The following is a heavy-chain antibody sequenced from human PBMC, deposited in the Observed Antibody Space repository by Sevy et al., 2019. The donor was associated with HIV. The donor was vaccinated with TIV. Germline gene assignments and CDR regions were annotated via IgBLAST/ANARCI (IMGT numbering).Heavy chain of an antibody. D-gene: IGHD6-6*01. Sequence: GGSLRLSCAASGFTFSSYSTNWVRQAPGKGLEWVSSISSSSSYIYYADSVKGRFTISRDNAKNSLYLQMNSLRAEDTAVYYCARESIAAPPVDYWGQGTLVTVSS. CDR2: ISSSSSYI. CDR3: ARESIAAPPVDY. V-gene: IGHV3-21*01. CDR1: GFTFSSYS. J-gene: IGHJ4*02.